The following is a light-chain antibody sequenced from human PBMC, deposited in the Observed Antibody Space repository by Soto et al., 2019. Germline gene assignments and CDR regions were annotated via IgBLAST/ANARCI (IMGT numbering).Light chain of an antibody. V-gene: IGKV4-1*01. J-gene: IGKJ2*01. CDR1: RSVLYSSNNKNY. CDR2: WAS. Sequence: DIVMTQSPDSLAVSLGERATINCKSSRSVLYSSNNKNYLAWYQQKPGQPPKLLIYWASTRESGVPDRFSGSGSGTDFTLTISSLQAEDVAVYYCQQYYSTPYTFGQGTNLEIK. CDR3: QQYYSTPYT.